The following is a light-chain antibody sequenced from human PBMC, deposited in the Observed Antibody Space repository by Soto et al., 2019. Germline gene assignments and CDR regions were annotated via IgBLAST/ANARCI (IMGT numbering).Light chain of an antibody. Sequence: DIQMTQSPSTLSASVGDRVTITCRASQSISSWLAWYQQKPGKAPKLLIYKASTLESGVPSRFSGSGSGTELTLTISSLQPDDFATYYCQQYNSYVTFGGGTKVEIK. CDR3: QQYNSYVT. CDR2: KAS. J-gene: IGKJ4*01. V-gene: IGKV1-5*03. CDR1: QSISSW.